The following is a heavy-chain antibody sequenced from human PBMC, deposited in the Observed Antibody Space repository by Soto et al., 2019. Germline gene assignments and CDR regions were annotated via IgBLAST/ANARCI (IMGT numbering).Heavy chain of an antibody. CDR2: VHYSGST. V-gene: IGHV4-59*01. Sequence: SETLSLTCTVSGGSISGDYWTWFRQPPGKGLELIGYVHYSGSTNYDPSLRSRVTISLDTSNNQFSLRLSSVTAADTAVYYCACNNFYDGSGYPDFWGPGTLVT. J-gene: IGHJ4*02. D-gene: IGHD3-22*01. CDR3: ACNNFYDGSGYPDF. CDR1: GGSISGDY.